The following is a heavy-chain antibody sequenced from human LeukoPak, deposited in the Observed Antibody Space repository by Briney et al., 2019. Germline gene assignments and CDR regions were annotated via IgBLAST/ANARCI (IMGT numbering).Heavy chain of an antibody. J-gene: IGHJ4*02. Sequence: GRSLRLSCAASGFTFSSYGMHWVRQAPGKGLEWVAVISYDGSNKYYADSVKGRFTISRDNSKNTLYLQMNSLRVEDTAVYYCAKDRPGGNYGEYDYWGQGTLVTVSS. CDR3: AKDRPGGNYGEYDY. CDR1: GFTFSSYG. D-gene: IGHD3-3*01. V-gene: IGHV3-30*18. CDR2: ISYDGSNK.